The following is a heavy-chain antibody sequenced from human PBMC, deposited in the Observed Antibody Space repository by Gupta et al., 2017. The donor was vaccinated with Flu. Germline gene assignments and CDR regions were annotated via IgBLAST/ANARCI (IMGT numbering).Heavy chain of an antibody. CDR3: AKDWKWNYNIYGMNV. Sequence: QEQVVESGGGVVQPGRSLRLSCAASGFSFRNYGMHWVRQAPGKGLEWVADISYDGRSKNYADSVKGRFTISRDNSKNTLYLQMNSLRTEDTAVYYCAKDWKWNYNIYGMNVWGQRTTVTVSS. V-gene: IGHV3-30*18. CDR1: GFSFRNYG. J-gene: IGHJ6*02. CDR2: ISYDGRSK. D-gene: IGHD3-9*01.